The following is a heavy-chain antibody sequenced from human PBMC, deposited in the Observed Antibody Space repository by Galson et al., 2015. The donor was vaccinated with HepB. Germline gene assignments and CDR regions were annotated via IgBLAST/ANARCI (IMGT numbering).Heavy chain of an antibody. Sequence: CAISGDSVSSNSAAWNWIRQSPSRGLEWLGRTYYRSKWYTDYAVSVKGRITVSPDTSKNQFSLQLDSMTPEDTAVYYCARGPATFDFWGQGTLVTVSS. J-gene: IGHJ4*02. CDR1: GDSVSSNSAA. V-gene: IGHV6-1*01. CDR2: TYYRSKWYT. CDR3: ARGPATFDF.